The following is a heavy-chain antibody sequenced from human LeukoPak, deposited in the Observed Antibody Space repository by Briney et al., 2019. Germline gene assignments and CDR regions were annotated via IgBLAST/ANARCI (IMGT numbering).Heavy chain of an antibody. V-gene: IGHV3-15*01. CDR1: GFTFSNAW. Sequence: GGSLRLSCAVSGFTFSNAWMSWVRQPAGKGLEWVGRIKSKTDGGTTDYAAPVKGRFTISRDESKNTLYLQMNSLKTEDTAGYYCTSRRRSGGYFDYWGQGTLVTVSS. CDR3: TSRRRSGGYFDY. CDR2: IKSKTDGGTT. J-gene: IGHJ4*02. D-gene: IGHD2-15*01.